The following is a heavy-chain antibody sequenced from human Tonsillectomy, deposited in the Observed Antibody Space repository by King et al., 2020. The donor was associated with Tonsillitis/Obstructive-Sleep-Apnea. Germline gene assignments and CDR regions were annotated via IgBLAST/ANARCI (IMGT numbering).Heavy chain of an antibody. CDR2: IDPSESYT. Sequence: QLVQSGAEVKKPGESLRISCKGSGYSFTSYWISWVRQMPGKGLEWMGRIDPSESYTNYSPSSQGHITISVDKSISTAYLQWSSLKASDTAMYYCARHLRDVYKYAYYHGMDVWGQGTTVTVSS. CDR1: GYSFTSYW. CDR3: ARHLRDVYKYAYYHGMDV. J-gene: IGHJ6*02. D-gene: IGHD5-24*01. V-gene: IGHV5-10-1*01.